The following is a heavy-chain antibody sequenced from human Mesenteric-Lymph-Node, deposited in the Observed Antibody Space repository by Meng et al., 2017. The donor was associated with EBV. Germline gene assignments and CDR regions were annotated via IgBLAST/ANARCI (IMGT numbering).Heavy chain of an antibody. D-gene: IGHD5-18*01. J-gene: IGHJ4*02. Sequence: EAAPTAWKPTPTHTPTWPLSCLTPRSSGFGLGRVRHLPGKALDCLALIYWDDDKRYSPSLKSRLNITKDTSKNQVVLTMCNMDPVDTATYYCAHRLAAMAGGAVDDWGQGTLVTVSS. V-gene: IGHV2-5*02. CDR2: IYWDDDK. CDR3: AHRLAAMAGGAVDD. CDR1: CLTPRSSGFG.